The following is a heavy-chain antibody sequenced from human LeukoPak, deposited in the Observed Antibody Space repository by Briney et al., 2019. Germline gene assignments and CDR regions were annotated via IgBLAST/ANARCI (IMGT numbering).Heavy chain of an antibody. J-gene: IGHJ4*02. CDR2: IKQDGSVK. V-gene: IGHV3-7*01. CDR3: ATFLGATFFDH. D-gene: IGHD1-26*01. CDR1: GFTFSSYW. Sequence: GGSLRLSCAASGFTFSSYWMSWFRQAPGMGLQWVANIKQDGSVKTYVDSVKGRFTISRDNAKNSLYLQMNSLRGEDTAVYYCATFLGATFFDHWGQGTLVSVSS.